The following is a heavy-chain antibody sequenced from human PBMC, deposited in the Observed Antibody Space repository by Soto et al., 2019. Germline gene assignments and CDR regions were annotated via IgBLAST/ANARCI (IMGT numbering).Heavy chain of an antibody. CDR1: GFTFSSYA. Sequence: EVQLLESGGGLVQPGGSLRLSCASSGFTFSSYAMGWVRQAPGKGLEWVSGISGRGGNSYFADSVKGRFTISRDNSKNTLYLKMNSLRAEDRAVYYCAQGILQVANMDEFDSWCQGTLVTVSS. J-gene: IGHJ4*02. CDR2: ISGRGGNS. CDR3: AQGILQVANMDEFDS. D-gene: IGHD1-20*01. V-gene: IGHV3-23*01.